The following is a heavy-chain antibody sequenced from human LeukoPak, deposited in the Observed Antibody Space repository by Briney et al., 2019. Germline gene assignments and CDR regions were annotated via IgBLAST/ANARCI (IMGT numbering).Heavy chain of an antibody. CDR3: ARPRSGQYYFDY. D-gene: IGHD2-15*01. V-gene: IGHV4-39*01. CDR1: GGSIISSGYY. J-gene: IGHJ4*02. Sequence: PSETLSLTCTVSGGSIISSGYYWSWIHQPPGKGLEWIGSIYYNGNTYYNPSLKSRVTISVDTSKNQFSLKLTSVTAADKAVYYCARPRSGQYYFDYWGQGTLVTVSS. CDR2: IYYNGNT.